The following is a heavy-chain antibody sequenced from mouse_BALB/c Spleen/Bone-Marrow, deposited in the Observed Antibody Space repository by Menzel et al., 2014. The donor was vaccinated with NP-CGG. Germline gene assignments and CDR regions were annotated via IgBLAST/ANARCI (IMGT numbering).Heavy chain of an antibody. V-gene: IGHV1-14*01. D-gene: IGHD1-1*01. Sequence: EVKLVESGPELVKSGASVKMSCKASGYTFISYVMHWVKQKPGQGLEWIGYINPYNDGTKYNEKFKGKATLTSDKSSSTAYMELSSLTSEDSAVYYCARYPDYYGSSYAMDYWGQGTSVTVSS. CDR2: INPYNDGT. CDR1: GYTFISYV. CDR3: ARYPDYYGSSYAMDY. J-gene: IGHJ4*01.